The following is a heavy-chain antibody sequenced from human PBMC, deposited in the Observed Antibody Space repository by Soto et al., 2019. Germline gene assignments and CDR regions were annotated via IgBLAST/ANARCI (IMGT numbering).Heavy chain of an antibody. Sequence: PSETLSLTCAVSGGSISSSNWWSWVRQPPGKGLEWIGEIYHSGSTNYNPSLKSRVTISVDKSKNQFSLKLSSVTAADTAVYYCARGVKAVAGPFDYWGQGTLVTVSS. J-gene: IGHJ4*02. CDR2: IYHSGST. CDR3: ARGVKAVAGPFDY. CDR1: GGSISSSNW. D-gene: IGHD6-19*01. V-gene: IGHV4-4*02.